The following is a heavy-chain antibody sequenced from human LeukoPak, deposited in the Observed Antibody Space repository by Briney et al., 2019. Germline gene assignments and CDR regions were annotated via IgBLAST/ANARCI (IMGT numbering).Heavy chain of an antibody. D-gene: IGHD2-15*01. CDR2: ISSSGSTI. V-gene: IGHV3-11*04. CDR3: ARDCSGGSCYTLLGY. J-gene: IGHJ4*02. Sequence: GGSLRLSCAASGFTFSDYYMSWIRQAPGKGLEWVSYISSSGSTIYYADSVKGRFTISRDNAKNSLYLQMNSLRAEDTAVYYCARDCSGGSCYTLLGYWGQGTLVTVSS. CDR1: GFTFSDYY.